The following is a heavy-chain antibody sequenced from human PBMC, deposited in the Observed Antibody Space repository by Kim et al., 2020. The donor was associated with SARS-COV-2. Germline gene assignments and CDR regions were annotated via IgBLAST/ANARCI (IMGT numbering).Heavy chain of an antibody. D-gene: IGHD6-13*01. J-gene: IGHJ4*02. V-gene: IGHV5-10-1*01. CDR3: ASLAPIAAAGKVDY. Sequence: SPSFQGHVTISADKSISTAYLQWSSLKASDTAMYYCASLAPIAAAGKVDYWGQGTLVTVSS.